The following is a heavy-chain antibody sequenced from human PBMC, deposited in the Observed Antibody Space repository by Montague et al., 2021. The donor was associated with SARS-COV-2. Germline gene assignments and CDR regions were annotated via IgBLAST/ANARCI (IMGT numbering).Heavy chain of an antibody. D-gene: IGHD3-22*01. CDR1: GDSVISDKYY. V-gene: IGHV4-61*01. CDR3: VKGSGYP. Sequence: SETPSLTCTVTGDSVISDKYYWSWIRQPPGKGLEWIGFIYDSGSTSYNPSLDSRVTITIDTSKNQFSLNLMSVTPADTAVYYCVKGSGYPWGQGTLVTVSS. CDR2: IYDSGST. J-gene: IGHJ5*02.